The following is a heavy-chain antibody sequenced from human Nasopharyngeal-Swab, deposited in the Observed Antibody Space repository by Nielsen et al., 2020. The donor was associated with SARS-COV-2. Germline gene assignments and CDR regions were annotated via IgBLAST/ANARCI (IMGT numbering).Heavy chain of an antibody. V-gene: IGHV1-2*04. J-gene: IGHJ5*02. CDR2: INPNSGGT. Sequence: WVRQAPGQGLEWMGWINPNSGGTNYAQKFQGWVTMTRDTSISTAYMELSRLRSDDTAVHYCARGGPGYCSSTSCYGNWFDPWGQGTLVTVSS. D-gene: IGHD2-2*01. CDR3: ARGGPGYCSSTSCYGNWFDP.